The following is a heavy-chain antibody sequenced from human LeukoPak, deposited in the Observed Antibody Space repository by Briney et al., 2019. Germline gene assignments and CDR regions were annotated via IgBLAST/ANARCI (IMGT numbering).Heavy chain of an antibody. CDR3: TGYYYDSSGRRYYMDV. Sequence: PGGPLRLSCAASGFTFSSYSMTWVRQAPGKGLEWVGRIKSKTDVGTTDYAAPVKGRFTISRDDSKNTLYLQMNSLKPEDTAVYYCTGYYYDSSGRRYYMDVWGKGTTVTISS. J-gene: IGHJ6*03. D-gene: IGHD3-22*01. CDR2: IKSKTDVGTT. V-gene: IGHV3-15*01. CDR1: GFTFSSYS.